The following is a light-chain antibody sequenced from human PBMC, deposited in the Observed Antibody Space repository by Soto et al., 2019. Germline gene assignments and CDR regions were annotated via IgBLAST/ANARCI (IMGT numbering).Light chain of an antibody. CDR3: QQYSYYAT. CDR1: QTISRW. V-gene: IGKV1-5*03. J-gene: IGKJ1*01. CDR2: KAS. Sequence: DIGMTQSPSTLSASVGDRVTITCRASQTISRWLAWYQQKPGKAPKVLIYKASTLEIGVPSRFSGSGSGTDFTLTVTSLQPEDVASYYCQQYSYYATFGQGTKVELK.